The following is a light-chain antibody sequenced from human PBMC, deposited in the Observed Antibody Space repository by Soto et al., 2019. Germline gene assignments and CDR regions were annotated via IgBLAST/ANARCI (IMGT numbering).Light chain of an antibody. V-gene: IGKV1-5*03. CDR1: QSISSW. CDR2: KAS. CDR3: QQYNSYSPLT. Sequence: DIQMTQSPYTLSASVGARVTITCRASQSISSWLAWYQQKPGKAPKLLIYKASSLESGVPSRFSGSGSGTAFTLTISSLQTDDFATYDCQQYNSYSPLTFGGGTKVE. J-gene: IGKJ4*02.